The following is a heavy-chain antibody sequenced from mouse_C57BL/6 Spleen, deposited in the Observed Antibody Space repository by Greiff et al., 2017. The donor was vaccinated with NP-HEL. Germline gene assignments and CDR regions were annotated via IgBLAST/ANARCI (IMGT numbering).Heavy chain of an antibody. CDR1: GYAFSSSW. CDR2: IYPGDGDT. CDR3: AREIYGSSYPFAY. Sequence: VQRVESGPELVKPGASVKISCKASGYAFSSSWMNWVKQRPGKGLEWIGRIYPGDGDTNYNGKFKGKATLTADKSSSTAYMQLSSLTSEDSAVYFGAREIYGSSYPFAYWGQGTLVTVSA. V-gene: IGHV1-82*01. J-gene: IGHJ3*01. D-gene: IGHD1-1*01.